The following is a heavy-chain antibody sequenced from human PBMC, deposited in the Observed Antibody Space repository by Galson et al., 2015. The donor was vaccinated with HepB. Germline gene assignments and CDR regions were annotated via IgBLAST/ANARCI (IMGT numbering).Heavy chain of an antibody. CDR2: IKQDGSDK. CDR3: ARRSGSYFEVILGRFDH. D-gene: IGHD1-26*01. V-gene: IGHV3-7*01. Sequence: SLRLSCAASGFTFPSYWMSWVRQAPGKGLEWVANIKQDGSDKYYLDSVKGRFTISRDNAKNSLYLQMNSLRAKDTALYYCARRSGSYFEVILGRFDHWGQGTLVTVSS. CDR1: GFTFPSYW. J-gene: IGHJ4*02.